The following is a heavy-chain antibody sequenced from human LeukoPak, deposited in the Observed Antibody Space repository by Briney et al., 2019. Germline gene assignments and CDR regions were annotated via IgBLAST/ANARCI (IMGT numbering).Heavy chain of an antibody. CDR1: GFTFSSYA. CDR3: ARDREADFSSGYSTIDY. V-gene: IGHV3-30-3*01. J-gene: IGHJ4*02. Sequence: GESLRLSCVASGFTFSSYAMHWVRQAPGKGLEWVAVISYDGSNKYDADSVKGRFTISRDNSKDTLYLQMNSLRVEDTAVYYCARDREADFSSGYSTIDYWGQGTLVTVSS. D-gene: IGHD3-3*01. CDR2: ISYDGSNK.